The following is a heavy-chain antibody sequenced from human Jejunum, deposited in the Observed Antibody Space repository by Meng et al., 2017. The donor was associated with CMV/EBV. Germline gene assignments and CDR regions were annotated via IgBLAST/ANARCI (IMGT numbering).Heavy chain of an antibody. CDR1: GFPFTSYA. CDR2: ISGSGDYT. J-gene: IGHJ4*02. Sequence: CAASGFPFTSYAMSWVRQAPGKGLEWVSYISGSGDYTNYADSVRGRFTISRDNSKNTLSLQMNSLRVEDTAVYFCAHMFGDLPPADSWGQGTLVTVSS. CDR3: AHMFGDLPPADS. V-gene: IGHV3-23*01. D-gene: IGHD2-21*02.